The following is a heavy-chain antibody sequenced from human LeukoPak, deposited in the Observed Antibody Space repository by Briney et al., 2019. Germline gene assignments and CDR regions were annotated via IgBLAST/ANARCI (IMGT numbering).Heavy chain of an antibody. CDR1: GFTFSSYS. D-gene: IGHD6-19*01. CDR2: ISSSSSTI. CDR3: ARGGSSGWPYYYYYGMDV. V-gene: IGHV3-48*01. J-gene: IGHJ6*02. Sequence: GGSQRLSCAASGFTFSSYSMNWVRQAPGKGLEWISYISSSSSTIYYADSVKGRFTISRDNAKNSLSLQMNSLRAEDTAVYYCARGGSSGWPYYYYYGMDVWGQGTTVTVSS.